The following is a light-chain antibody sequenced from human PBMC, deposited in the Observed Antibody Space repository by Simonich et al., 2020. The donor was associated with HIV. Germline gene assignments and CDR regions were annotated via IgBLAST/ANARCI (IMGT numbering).Light chain of an antibody. V-gene: IGKV3-11*01. CDR1: QSVSSY. CDR2: DAS. Sequence: EIVLTQSPATLSLSPGERATLSCRASQSVSSYLAWYKQKPGQAPRLLIYDASNRATGIPARFSGSGSGTDFTLTISSLEPEDFAVYYGQQRSNWPLTFGPGTKVDIK. CDR3: QQRSNWPLT. J-gene: IGKJ3*01.